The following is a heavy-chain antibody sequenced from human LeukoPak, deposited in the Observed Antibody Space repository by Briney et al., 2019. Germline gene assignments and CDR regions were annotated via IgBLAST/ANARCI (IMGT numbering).Heavy chain of an antibody. CDR2: IYYTGST. CDR3: ASEKPGDTPPYYYYYMDV. Sequence: NSSETLFLTCTVSGGSVSDYYWSWIRQSPGKGLEWIGYIYYTGSTSYNPSLRSRVTISVDTSKNQFSLKLSSVTAADTAVYYCASEKPGDTPPYYYYYMDVWGKGTTVTVSS. J-gene: IGHJ6*03. CDR1: GGSVSDYY. V-gene: IGHV4-59*02. D-gene: IGHD7-27*01.